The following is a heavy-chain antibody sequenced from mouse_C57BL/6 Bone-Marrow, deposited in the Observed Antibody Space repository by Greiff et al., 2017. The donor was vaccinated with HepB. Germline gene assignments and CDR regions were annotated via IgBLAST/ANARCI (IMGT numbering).Heavy chain of an antibody. CDR2: IYPRSGNT. J-gene: IGHJ4*01. CDR3: ARGGLRRGYAMDY. Sequence: VQRVESGAELARPGASVKLSCKASGYTFTSYGISWVKQRTGQGLEWIGEIYPRSGNTYYNEKFKGKATLTADKSSSTAYMELRSLTSEDSAVYFCARGGLRRGYAMDYWGQGTSVTVSS. V-gene: IGHV1-81*01. D-gene: IGHD2-4*01. CDR1: GYTFTSYG.